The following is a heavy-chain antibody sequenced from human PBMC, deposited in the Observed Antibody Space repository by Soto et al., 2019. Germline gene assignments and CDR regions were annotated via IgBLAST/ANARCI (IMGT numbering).Heavy chain of an antibody. CDR3: ARDLRYQLLRYNWFDP. Sequence: VKVSCKASGGTFSSYAISWVRQAPGQGLEWMGGIIPIFGTANYAQKFQGRVTITADESTSTAYMELSSLRSEDTAVYYCARDLRYQLLRYNWFDPWGQGTLVTVSS. D-gene: IGHD2-2*01. V-gene: IGHV1-69*13. CDR2: IIPIFGTA. J-gene: IGHJ5*02. CDR1: GGTFSSYA.